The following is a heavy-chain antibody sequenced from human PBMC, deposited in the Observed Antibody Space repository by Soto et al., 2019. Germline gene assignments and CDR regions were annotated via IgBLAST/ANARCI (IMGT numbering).Heavy chain of an antibody. Sequence: SGPTLVNPTQTLTLTCTFSGFSLSTSGMCVSWIRQPPGKALEWLARIDWDDDKYYSTSLKTRLTISKDTSKNQVVLTMTNMDPVDTATYYCARTASVAAAGTFDYWGQGTLVTVSS. V-gene: IGHV2-70*11. D-gene: IGHD6-13*01. CDR3: ARTASVAAAGTFDY. CDR1: GFSLSTSGMC. CDR2: IDWDDDK. J-gene: IGHJ4*02.